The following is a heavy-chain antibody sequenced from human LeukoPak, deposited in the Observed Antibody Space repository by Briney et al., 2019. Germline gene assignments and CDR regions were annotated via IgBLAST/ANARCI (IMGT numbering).Heavy chain of an antibody. CDR1: GGSISSYY. Sequence: SETLSLTCTVSGGSISSYYWSWIRQPPGKGLEWIGYIYYSGSTNYNPSLKSRVTISVDTSKSQFSLKLSSVTAADTAVYYCASYEYYYDSSGYFDYWGQGTLVTVSS. V-gene: IGHV4-59*01. CDR2: IYYSGST. D-gene: IGHD3-22*01. J-gene: IGHJ4*02. CDR3: ASYEYYYDSSGYFDY.